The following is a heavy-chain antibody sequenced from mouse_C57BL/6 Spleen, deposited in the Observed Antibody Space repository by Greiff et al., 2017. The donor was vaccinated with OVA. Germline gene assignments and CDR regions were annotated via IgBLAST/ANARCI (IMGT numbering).Heavy chain of an antibody. D-gene: IGHD1-1*01. Sequence: EVQLQQSGPELVKPGASVKIPCKASGYTFTDYNMDWVKQSHGKSLEWIGDINPNNGGTIYNQKFKGKATLTVDKSSSTAYMELRSLTSEDTAVYYCARTSFYYYGSSSYAMDYWGQGTSVTVSS. CDR2: INPNNGGT. CDR1: GYTFTDYN. CDR3: ARTSFYYYGSSSYAMDY. J-gene: IGHJ4*01. V-gene: IGHV1-18*01.